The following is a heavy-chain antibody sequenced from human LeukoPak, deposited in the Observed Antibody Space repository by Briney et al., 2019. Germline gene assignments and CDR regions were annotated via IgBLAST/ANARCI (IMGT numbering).Heavy chain of an antibody. CDR2: TYYRSKWYN. CDR3: ARGWFYGSGSYQGYYYYGMDV. J-gene: IGHJ6*02. V-gene: IGHV6-1*01. Sequence: SQTLSLTCAISGDSVSSNSAAWNWIRQSPSRGLEWLGRTYYRSKWYNGYAVSVKSRITINPDTSKNQFSLQLNSVTPEDTAVYYCARGWFYGSGSYQGYYYYGMDVWGQGTTVTVSS. D-gene: IGHD3-10*01. CDR1: GDSVSSNSAA.